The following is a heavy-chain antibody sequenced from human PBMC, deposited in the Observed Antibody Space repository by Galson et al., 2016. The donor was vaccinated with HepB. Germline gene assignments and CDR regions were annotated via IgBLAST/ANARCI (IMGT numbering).Heavy chain of an antibody. Sequence: SETLSLTCNVSGDSVSSGTYYWTWVRQPPGKGLEWVGYLYSGGIARYNPSLTSRVSISLDTSQNQFSLRLKSVNAADTAVYFCARDRTRIGGIEYWGQGILVTVSS. D-gene: IGHD1/OR15-1a*01. V-gene: IGHV4-61*01. CDR2: LYSGGIA. CDR3: ARDRTRIGGIEY. CDR1: GDSVSSGTYY. J-gene: IGHJ4*02.